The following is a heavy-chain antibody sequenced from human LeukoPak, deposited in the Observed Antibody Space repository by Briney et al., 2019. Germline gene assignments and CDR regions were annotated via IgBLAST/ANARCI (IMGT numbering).Heavy chain of an antibody. J-gene: IGHJ4*02. D-gene: IGHD6-13*01. V-gene: IGHV3-23*01. CDR1: GFTFSSYA. Sequence: GGSLRLSCAASGFTFSSYAMSWVRQAPGKGLEWVSAISGSGGSTYYADSVKGRFTISRDNSKNTLYLQMNSLRAEDTAVYYCAKDRSSWYVGDYFDYWGQGTLVTVSS. CDR3: AKDRSSWYVGDYFDY. CDR2: ISGSGGST.